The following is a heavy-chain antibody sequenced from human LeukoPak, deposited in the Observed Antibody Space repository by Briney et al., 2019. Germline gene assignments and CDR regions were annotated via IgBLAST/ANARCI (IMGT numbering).Heavy chain of an antibody. D-gene: IGHD3-22*01. J-gene: IGHJ3*02. CDR2: ISSSSSYI. CDR3: ARAYYYDSSGDDAFDI. Sequence: PGGSLRLSCAASGFTFSSYSMNWVRQAPGKGLEWVSSISSSSSYIYYADSVKGRFTSSRDNAKNSLYLQMNSLRAEDTAVYYCARAYYYDSSGDDAFDIWGQGTMVTVSS. CDR1: GFTFSSYS. V-gene: IGHV3-21*01.